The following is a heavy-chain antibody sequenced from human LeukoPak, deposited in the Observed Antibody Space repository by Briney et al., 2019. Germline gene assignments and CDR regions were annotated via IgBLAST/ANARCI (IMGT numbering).Heavy chain of an antibody. CDR3: AREVSGYYDSSGYPCLAY. Sequence: ASVKVSCKASGYTFTSYYMHWVRQAPGQGLEWMGIINPSGGSTSYAQKFQGRDTMTRDTSTSTVYMELSSLRSEDTAVHYCAREVSGYYDSSGYPCLAYWGQGTLVTVSS. CDR1: GYTFTSYY. V-gene: IGHV1-46*03. J-gene: IGHJ4*02. D-gene: IGHD3-22*01. CDR2: INPSGGST.